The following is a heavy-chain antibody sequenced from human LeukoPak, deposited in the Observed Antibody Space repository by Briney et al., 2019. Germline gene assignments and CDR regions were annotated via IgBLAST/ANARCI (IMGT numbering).Heavy chain of an antibody. D-gene: IGHD5-18*01. J-gene: IGHJ4*02. CDR2: INHSGST. CDR3: ARGGGYSYGPPFDY. CDR1: GGSFSGYY. Sequence: SETLSLTCAVYGGSFSGYYWSWIRQPPGKGLEWIGEINHSGSTNYNPSLKSRVTISVYTSKNQFSLKLSSVTAADTAVYYCARGGGYSYGPPFDYWGQGTLVTVSS. V-gene: IGHV4-34*01.